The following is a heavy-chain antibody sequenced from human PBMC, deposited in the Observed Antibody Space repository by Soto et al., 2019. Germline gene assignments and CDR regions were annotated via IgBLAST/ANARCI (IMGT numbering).Heavy chain of an antibody. D-gene: IGHD4-17*01. CDR1: GFSLTTTSMG. Sequence: QITLKESGPPLVRPAQTLTLTCAFSGFSLTTTSMGVAWIRQPPGKALEWLALIYRDDDQRYSPSLKDRLTISKDTSRSRVVLTISNMNPEDTGTYFCAHAGDYDLLSFDHWGPGTLVTVSS. CDR3: AHAGDYDLLSFDH. J-gene: IGHJ4*02. CDR2: IYRDDDQ. V-gene: IGHV2-5*02.